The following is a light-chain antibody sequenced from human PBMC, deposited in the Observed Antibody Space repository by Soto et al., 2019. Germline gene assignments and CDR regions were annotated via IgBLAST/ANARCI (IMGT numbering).Light chain of an antibody. J-gene: IGKJ1*01. CDR2: KAS. Sequence: IQMTQSPSTLSASVGDRVTITCRASQSVSGWLAWFQQKPGRAPKLLIYKASSLESGVPSRFSGSGFGTEFTLTINSLQPDDFATYYCQQYNSYWTFGQGSKVEMK. CDR1: QSVSGW. CDR3: QQYNSYWT. V-gene: IGKV1-5*03.